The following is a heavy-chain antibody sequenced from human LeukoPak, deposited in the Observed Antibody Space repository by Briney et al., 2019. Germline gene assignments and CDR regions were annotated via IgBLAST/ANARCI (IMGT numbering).Heavy chain of an antibody. CDR2: TYYDGSET. CDR1: GFTFLSYA. CDR3: EKRAHIVVATPTPGDAFDM. Sequence: GGSLRLSCEPSGFTFLSYAMHWVRQAPGKGLEWVAVTYYDGSETFYADSVEGRFTISRDNSKNTLYLHMNSLRPEDTAVYFCEKRAHIVVATPTPGDAFDMWGQGTMVIVSS. D-gene: IGHD2-21*02. J-gene: IGHJ3*02. V-gene: IGHV3-30*18.